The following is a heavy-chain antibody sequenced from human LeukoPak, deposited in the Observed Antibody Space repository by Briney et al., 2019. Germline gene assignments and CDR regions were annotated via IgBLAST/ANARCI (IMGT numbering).Heavy chain of an antibody. CDR2: INPSGGST. Sequence: ASVKVSCKASGYTFTSYYMHWVRQAPGQGLEWMGIINPSGGSTTYAQKFQGRVTMTRDTSTSTVYMELSSLTSEDTAVYYCARDGYHFDSSGFYSLDYWGQGTLVTVSS. V-gene: IGHV1-46*01. D-gene: IGHD3-22*01. CDR1: GYTFTSYY. J-gene: IGHJ4*02. CDR3: ARDGYHFDSSGFYSLDY.